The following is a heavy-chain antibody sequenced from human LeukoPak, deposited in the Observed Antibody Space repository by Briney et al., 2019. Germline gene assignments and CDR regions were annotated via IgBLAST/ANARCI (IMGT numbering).Heavy chain of an antibody. D-gene: IGHD6-13*01. CDR2: ISWNSGSI. CDR3: VREAEESSSWNFDY. Sequence: GGSLRLSCAASGFTFDDYAMHWVRQAPGKGLEWVSGISWNSGSIGYADSVKGRFTISRDNAKNSLYLQMNSLRAEDTAVYYCVREAEESSSWNFDYWGQGALVTVSS. CDR1: GFTFDDYA. V-gene: IGHV3-9*01. J-gene: IGHJ4*02.